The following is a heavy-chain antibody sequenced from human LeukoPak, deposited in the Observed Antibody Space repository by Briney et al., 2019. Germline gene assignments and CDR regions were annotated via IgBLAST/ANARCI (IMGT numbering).Heavy chain of an antibody. CDR2: IWYDGSNK. D-gene: IGHD1-14*01. CDR3: ARAIEDRDYFDY. Sequence: GGSLRLSCAASGFTFSSYGMHWVRQAPGKGLEWVAVIWYDGSNKYYADSVKGRFTISRDNSKNTLYLQMNSLRAEDTAVYYCARAIEDRDYFDYWGQGTLVTVSS. CDR1: GFTFSSYG. J-gene: IGHJ4*02. V-gene: IGHV3-33*01.